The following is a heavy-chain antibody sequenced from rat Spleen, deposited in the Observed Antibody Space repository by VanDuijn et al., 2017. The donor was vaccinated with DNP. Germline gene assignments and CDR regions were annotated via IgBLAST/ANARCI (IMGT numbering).Heavy chain of an antibody. CDR2: ISSTGDNT. CDR3: ARRDYFDY. V-gene: IGHV5-31*01. Sequence: EVQLVESGGDLVQPGRSLKLSCVASGFIFSNFWMTWIRQAPGKGLEWVASISSTGDNTYYSDSVKGRFSLSRDNAKSTLYRQVNSLRSEDTATYYCARRDYFDYWGQGVMVTVSS. CDR1: GFIFSNFW. J-gene: IGHJ2*01.